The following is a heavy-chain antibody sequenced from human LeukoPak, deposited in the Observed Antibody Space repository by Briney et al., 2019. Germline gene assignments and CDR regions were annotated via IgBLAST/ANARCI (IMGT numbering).Heavy chain of an antibody. V-gene: IGHV3-48*02. J-gene: IGHJ4*02. Sequence: GGSLSLSCAASGFTFSSYTRNWVRQAPGKGLEWVSSISSTSNTISYADSVEGRLTISRDNAKNSLYLHMNSLRDEDTAVYFCTRSRLVDYWGQGTLVTVSS. CDR3: TRSRLVDY. CDR2: ISSTSNTI. CDR1: GFTFSSYT.